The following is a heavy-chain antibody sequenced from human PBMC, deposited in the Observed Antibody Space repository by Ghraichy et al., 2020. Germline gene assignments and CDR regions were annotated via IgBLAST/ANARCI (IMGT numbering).Heavy chain of an antibody. CDR3: ARLVGYCSSTSCYRGRYYYYGMDV. D-gene: IGHD2-2*01. J-gene: IGHJ6*02. CDR1: GGSFSGYY. CDR2: INHSGST. V-gene: IGHV4-34*01. Sequence: SETLSLTCAVYGGSFSGYYWSWIRQPPGKGLEWIGEINHSGSTNYNPSLKSRVTISVDTSKNQFSLKLSPVTAADTAVYYCARLVGYCSSTSCYRGRYYYYGMDVWGQGTTVTVSS.